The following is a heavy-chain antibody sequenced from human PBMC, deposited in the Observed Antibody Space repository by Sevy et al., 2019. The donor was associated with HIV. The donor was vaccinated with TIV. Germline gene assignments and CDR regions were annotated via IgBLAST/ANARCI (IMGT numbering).Heavy chain of an antibody. CDR2: INHSGST. D-gene: IGHD5-18*01. V-gene: IGHV4-34*01. Sequence: SETLSLTCAVYGGSFSGYYWSWMRQPPGKGLEWIGEINHSGSTNYNPSLKSRVTISVDTSKNQFSLKLSSVTAADTAVYYCARVEYSYGPYYFDYWGQGTLVTVSS. CDR1: GGSFSGYY. CDR3: ARVEYSYGPYYFDY. J-gene: IGHJ4*02.